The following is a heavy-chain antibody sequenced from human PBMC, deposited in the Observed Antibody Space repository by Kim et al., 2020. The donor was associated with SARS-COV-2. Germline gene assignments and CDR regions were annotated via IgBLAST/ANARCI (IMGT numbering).Heavy chain of an antibody. Sequence: GGSLRLSCAASGFTFSSYDMNWVRQAPGKGLEWVSYISSSGSTIYYADSVKGRFTISRDNAKNSLYLQMNSLRAEDTAVYYCARGGRIVVVVAATRGLDYWGQGTLVTVSS. D-gene: IGHD2-15*01. CDR1: GFTFSSYD. V-gene: IGHV3-48*03. J-gene: IGHJ4*02. CDR2: ISSSGSTI. CDR3: ARGGRIVVVVAATRGLDY.